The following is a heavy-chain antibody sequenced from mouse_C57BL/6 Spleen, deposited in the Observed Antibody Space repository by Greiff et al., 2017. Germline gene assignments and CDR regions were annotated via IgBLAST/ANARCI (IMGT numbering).Heavy chain of an antibody. CDR1: GYTFTSYG. D-gene: IGHD1-1*01. CDR2: IYPRSGNT. J-gene: IGHJ3*01. V-gene: IGHV1-81*01. Sequence: QVQLQQSGAELARPGASVKLSCKASGYTFTSYGISWVKQRTGQGLEWIGEIYPRSGNTYYNEKFKGKATLTADKSSSTAYMELRSLTSEDSAVYFCASYYYGSSYPWFAYWGQGTLVTVSA. CDR3: ASYYYGSSYPWFAY.